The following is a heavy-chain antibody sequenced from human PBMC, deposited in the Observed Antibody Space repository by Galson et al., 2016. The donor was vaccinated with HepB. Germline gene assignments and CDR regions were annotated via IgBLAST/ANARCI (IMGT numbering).Heavy chain of an antibody. CDR2: ITRSGDAT. D-gene: IGHD3-22*01. Sequence: SLRLSCAASGFSFSNSGMSWVRQAPGRGLEWVSGITRSGDATHYADFVKGRFTISRDNSKNTLYLQMKSLRAEDTAVYYCAKMSSSSAYYSDAFDLWGQGTMVTVSS. J-gene: IGHJ3*01. CDR3: AKMSSSSAYYSDAFDL. CDR1: GFSFSNSG. V-gene: IGHV3-23*01.